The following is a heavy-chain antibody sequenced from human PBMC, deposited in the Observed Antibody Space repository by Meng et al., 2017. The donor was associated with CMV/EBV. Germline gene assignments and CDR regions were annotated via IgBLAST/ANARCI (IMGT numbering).Heavy chain of an antibody. CDR1: GGTFSSYA. D-gene: IGHD6-13*01. CDR2: IIPIFGTA. Sequence: SVKVSCKASGGTFSSYAISWVRQAPGQGLEWMGGIIPIFGTANYAQKFQGRVTIHTDESTSTAYMELSSLRSEDTAVYYCARDTRDWGSSLLPWGQGTLVTVSS. J-gene: IGHJ5*02. V-gene: IGHV1-69*05. CDR3: ARDTRDWGSSLLP.